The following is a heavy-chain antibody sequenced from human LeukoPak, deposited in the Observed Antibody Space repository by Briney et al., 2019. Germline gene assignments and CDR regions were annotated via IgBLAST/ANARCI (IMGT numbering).Heavy chain of an antibody. CDR2: INHSGST. J-gene: IGHJ4*02. CDR1: GGSFSGYY. D-gene: IGHD6-13*01. Sequence: SETLSLTCAVYGGSFSGYYWSWIRQPPGKGLEWIGEINHSGSTNYNPSLKSRVTISVDTPKNQFSLKLGSVTAADTAVYYCARANSPGYSSSWYVDYWGQGTLVTVSS. V-gene: IGHV4-34*01. CDR3: ARANSPGYSSSWYVDY.